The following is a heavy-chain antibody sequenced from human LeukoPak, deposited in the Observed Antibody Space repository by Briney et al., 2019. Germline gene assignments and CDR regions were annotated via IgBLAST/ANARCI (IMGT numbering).Heavy chain of an antibody. CDR3: AGRVAYYDILTGPGAIDY. V-gene: IGHV4-34*01. J-gene: IGHJ4*02. D-gene: IGHD3-9*01. Sequence: PSETLSLTCAVYGGSFSGYYWSWIRQPPGKGLEWIGEINHSGSTNYNPSLKSRVTISVDTSKNQFSLKLSSVTAADTAVYYCAGRVAYYDILTGPGAIDYWGQGTLVTVSS. CDR1: GGSFSGYY. CDR2: INHSGST.